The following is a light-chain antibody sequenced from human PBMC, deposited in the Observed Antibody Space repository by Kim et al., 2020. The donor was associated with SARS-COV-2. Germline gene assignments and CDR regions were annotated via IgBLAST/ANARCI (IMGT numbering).Light chain of an antibody. CDR3: QQYDNWLT. J-gene: IGKJ4*01. V-gene: IGKV3-15*01. CDR2: GAS. CDR1: QSVRSN. Sequence: EIVMTQSPASLSVSPGERVTLSCWASQSVRSNVAWYQQKPGQAPRLLIHGASTRATGIPARFTGSGSGTDFTLIISSLQTEDSAVFYCQQYDNWLTFGGGTKVDI.